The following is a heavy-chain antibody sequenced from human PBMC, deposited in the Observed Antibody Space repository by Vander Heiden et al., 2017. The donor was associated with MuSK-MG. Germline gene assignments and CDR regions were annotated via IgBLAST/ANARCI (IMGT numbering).Heavy chain of an antibody. J-gene: IGHJ4*02. CDR3: ARQRLDGANSHFDY. D-gene: IGHD4-17*01. Sequence: EVQLVESGGALVQPGGSLRLSCIVSGFSVSRNYMSWLPQAPGKGLELGAFIFSGVNTYYADSAKGRFTISADNSKNTVYLQMNSLRVDDTGVYYCARQRLDGANSHFDYWGQGTLVTVS. CDR2: IFSGVNT. CDR1: GFSVSRNY. V-gene: IGHV3-66*04.